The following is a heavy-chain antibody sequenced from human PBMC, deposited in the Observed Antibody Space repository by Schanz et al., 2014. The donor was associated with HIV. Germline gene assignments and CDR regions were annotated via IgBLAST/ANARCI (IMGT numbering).Heavy chain of an antibody. CDR2: ISGTGGRT. Sequence: EVQLLESGGNLVQPGGSLRLSCAASGFTFDNYVMNWVRQAPGKGLEWISAISGTGGRTYYTDSVKGRFTISRDNSKNTLYLQMNSLRAEDAAVYYCARLRGFLWFGDHPYSFDYWGQGTLVTVSS. CDR1: GFTFDNYV. J-gene: IGHJ4*02. V-gene: IGHV3-23*01. CDR3: ARLRGFLWFGDHPYSFDY. D-gene: IGHD3-10*01.